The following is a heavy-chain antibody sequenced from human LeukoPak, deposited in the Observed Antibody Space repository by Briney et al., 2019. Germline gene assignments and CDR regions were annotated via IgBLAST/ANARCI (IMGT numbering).Heavy chain of an antibody. CDR1: GYTFTSYD. CDR3: ARRLVRVPAADIVYYYYYMDV. CDR2: MNPNSGNT. D-gene: IGHD2-2*01. J-gene: IGHJ6*03. V-gene: IGHV1-8*01. Sequence: ASVKVSCKASGYTFTSYDINWVRQATGQGLEWMGWMNPNSGNTGYAQKFQGRVTMTRDTSISTAYMELSRLRSDDTAVYYCARRLVRVPAADIVYYYYYMDVWGKGTTVTVSS.